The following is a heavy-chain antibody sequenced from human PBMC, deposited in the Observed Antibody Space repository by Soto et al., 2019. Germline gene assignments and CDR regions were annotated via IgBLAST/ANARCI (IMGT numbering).Heavy chain of an antibody. Sequence: QVQLVESGGGVVQPGRSLRLACAASGFTFSRYGMHWVRQAPVKGLQWVAAISSDGNENYYADSVKGRFTISRDNSKNTLYLEMSSLRPEDTALYFCATNLVRGRCYLDYWGQGTLVTVSS. CDR1: GFTFSRYG. D-gene: IGHD3-10*01. CDR2: ISSDGNEN. V-gene: IGHV3-30*03. CDR3: ATNLVRGRCYLDY. J-gene: IGHJ4*02.